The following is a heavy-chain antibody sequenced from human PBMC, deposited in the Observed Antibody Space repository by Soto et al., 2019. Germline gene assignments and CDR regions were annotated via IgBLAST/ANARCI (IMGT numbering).Heavy chain of an antibody. D-gene: IGHD3-10*01. J-gene: IGHJ4*02. Sequence: PWETLSLTCAVYGGSFSGYYWSWIRQPPGKGLEWIGEINHSGSTNYNPSLKSRVTISVDTSKNQFSLKLSSVTAADTAVYYCARATGHYGSGSYIRYWGRGTLVTVSS. V-gene: IGHV4-34*01. CDR2: INHSGST. CDR1: GGSFSGYY. CDR3: ARATGHYGSGSYIRY.